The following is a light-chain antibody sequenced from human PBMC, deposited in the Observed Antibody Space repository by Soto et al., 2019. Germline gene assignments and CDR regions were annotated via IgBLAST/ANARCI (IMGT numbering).Light chain of an antibody. Sequence: QSVLTQPPSVSGAPGQRVTISCTGSSSNIGAGYDVHWYQHLPGTAPKLLIYGNNNRPSGVPDRFSGSKSGTSASLAITGRQAEDEADYYCQSYDTNLSAWVFGGGTKLTVL. V-gene: IGLV1-40*01. J-gene: IGLJ3*02. CDR3: QSYDTNLSAWV. CDR2: GNN. CDR1: SSNIGAGYD.